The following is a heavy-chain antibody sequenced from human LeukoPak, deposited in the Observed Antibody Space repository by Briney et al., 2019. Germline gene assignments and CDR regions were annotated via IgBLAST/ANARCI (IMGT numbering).Heavy chain of an antibody. CDR3: AKDGEMATILYPSAFDI. Sequence: GGSLRLSCAASGFTFSSYGMHWVRQAPGKGLEWVAVISYDGSNKYYADSVKGRFTISRDNSKNTLYLQMNSLRAEDTAVYYCAKDGEMATILYPSAFDIWGQGTMVTVSS. J-gene: IGHJ3*02. CDR2: ISYDGSNK. D-gene: IGHD5-24*01. V-gene: IGHV3-30*18. CDR1: GFTFSSYG.